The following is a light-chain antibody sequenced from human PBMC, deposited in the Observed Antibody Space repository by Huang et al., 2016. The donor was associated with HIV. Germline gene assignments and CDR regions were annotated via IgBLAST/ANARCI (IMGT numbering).Light chain of an antibody. CDR1: QSVLYSSNNKNY. J-gene: IGKJ4*01. CDR2: WAS. CDR3: QQYYSTPLT. Sequence: DIVMTQSPDSLAVSLGERATINCKSSQSVLYSSNNKNYLAWYQQKPGQPPKLIIYWASTREVGVPDRFSGSGSGTDFTLTISSLQAEDVAVYYCQQYYSTPLTFGGGTKVEIK. V-gene: IGKV4-1*01.